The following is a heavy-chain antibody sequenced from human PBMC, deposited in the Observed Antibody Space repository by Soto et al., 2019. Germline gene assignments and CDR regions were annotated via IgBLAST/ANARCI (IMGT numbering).Heavy chain of an antibody. Sequence: PGGSLRLSCAASGFTFSSYAMSWVRQAPGKGLEWVSAISGSGGSTYYADSVKGRFTISRDNSKNTLYLQMNSLRAEDTAVYYCAKDIAAMDIYYYYGTDVWGHGTKGTVSS. J-gene: IGHJ6*02. CDR1: GFTFSSYA. CDR3: AKDIAAMDIYYYYGTDV. D-gene: IGHD5-18*01. V-gene: IGHV3-23*01. CDR2: ISGSGGST.